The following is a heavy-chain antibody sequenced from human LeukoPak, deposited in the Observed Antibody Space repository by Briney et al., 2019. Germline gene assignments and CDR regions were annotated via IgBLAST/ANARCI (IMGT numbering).Heavy chain of an antibody. V-gene: IGHV3-53*01. CDR1: GFTVSSNY. Sequence: GGSLRLSCAASGFTVSSNYMSWVRQAPGKGLEWVSGIYGGGSTYYADSVKGRFTISRDNSKNTLYLQMNNLRAEDTAVHYCARDGGYGSYVSPSNWFFDLWGRGTLVTVSS. CDR3: ARDGGYGSYVSPSNWFFDL. D-gene: IGHD1-26*01. J-gene: IGHJ2*01. CDR2: IYGGGST.